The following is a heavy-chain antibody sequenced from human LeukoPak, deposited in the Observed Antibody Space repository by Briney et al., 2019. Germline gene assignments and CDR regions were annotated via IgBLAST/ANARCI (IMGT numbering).Heavy chain of an antibody. J-gene: IGHJ6*02. CDR3: ARGSDYYSSGTSYGMDV. Sequence: QPGGSLRLSCAASGFTFSDHYMDWVRQSPGKGLEWVGRTKNKANSYTTEYAASVKGRFIISRDASENSLYLQMNSLKTEDTAVYYCARGSDYYSSGTSYGMDVWGQGTTVTVSS. D-gene: IGHD3-10*01. V-gene: IGHV3-72*01. CDR1: GFTFSDHY. CDR2: TKNKANSYTT.